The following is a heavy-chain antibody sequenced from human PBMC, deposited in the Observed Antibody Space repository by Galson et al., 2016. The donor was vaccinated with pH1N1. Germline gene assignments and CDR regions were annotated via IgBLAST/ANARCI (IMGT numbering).Heavy chain of an antibody. CDR1: GLTFRNVW. CDR3: TTEGQRYGAF. Sequence: SLRLSCAASGLTFRNVWMSWVRQAPGKGLEWVGRVKSEANGGTTDYAAPARGRLIISRNDSESTVFLQINRLQIEDTAVYFCTTEGQRYGAFWGQGTLVAVSS. J-gene: IGHJ4*02. V-gene: IGHV3-15*01. D-gene: IGHD3-10*01. CDR2: VKSEANGGTT.